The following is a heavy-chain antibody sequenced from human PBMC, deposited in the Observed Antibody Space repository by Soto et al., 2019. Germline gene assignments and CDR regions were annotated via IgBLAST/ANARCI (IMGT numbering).Heavy chain of an antibody. J-gene: IGHJ6*03. CDR3: ARVVTLGVVIPYYYDYYMDV. CDR1: GFTFSSYW. Sequence: EVQLVESGGGLVQPGGSLRLSCAASGFTFSSYWLHWVRQAPGKGLVWVSRINSDGSSTSYADSVKGRFTISRDNAKNTLYLQMNSLRAEDTTVYYCARVVTLGVVIPYYYDYYMDVWGKGTTVTVS. V-gene: IGHV3-74*01. CDR2: INSDGSST. D-gene: IGHD3-3*01.